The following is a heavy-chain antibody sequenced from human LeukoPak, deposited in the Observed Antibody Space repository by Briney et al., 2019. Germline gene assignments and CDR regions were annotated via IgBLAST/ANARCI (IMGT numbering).Heavy chain of an antibody. Sequence: GGSLRLSCAASGFSVSSNYMSWVRQAPEKGLEWVSVIYSVGTTYYADSVNGRFTISRDNSKNTLYLQMNSLRAEDTAVYYCARPPGRTGAFDIWGQGTMVTVSS. D-gene: IGHD3-10*01. J-gene: IGHJ3*02. CDR2: IYSVGTT. CDR3: ARPPGRTGAFDI. CDR1: GFSVSSNY. V-gene: IGHV3-53*01.